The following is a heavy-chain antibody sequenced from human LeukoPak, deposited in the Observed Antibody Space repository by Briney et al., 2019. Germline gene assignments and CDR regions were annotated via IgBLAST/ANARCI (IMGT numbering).Heavy chain of an antibody. CDR1: GYSFSTYS. CDR2: ISSGSSYI. V-gene: IGHV3-21*01. J-gene: IGHJ4*02. CDR3: ARSFYDSSGYPNFDY. Sequence: PGGSLRLSSSASGYSFSTYSMNWVRQAPGKGLEWVSFISSGSSYIYYADSVKGRFTISRDNAKKSLYLQMNSLRAEDTAVYFRARSFYDSSGYPNFDYWGQGTLVTVSS. D-gene: IGHD3-22*01.